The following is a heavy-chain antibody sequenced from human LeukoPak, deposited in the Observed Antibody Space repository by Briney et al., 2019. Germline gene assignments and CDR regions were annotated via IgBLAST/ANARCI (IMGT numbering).Heavy chain of an antibody. CDR1: GFTFSSYA. J-gene: IGHJ4*02. V-gene: IGHV3-23*01. Sequence: PGGSLRLSCAASGFTFSSYAMSWVRQAPGKGLEWVSAISGSGGSTYYADSVKGRFTISRDNSKNTLYLQMNSLRAEDTAVYYCAKEQYSSGWYPGSSFDYWGQGTLVTVSS. CDR3: AKEQYSSGWYPGSSFDY. CDR2: ISGSGGST. D-gene: IGHD6-19*01.